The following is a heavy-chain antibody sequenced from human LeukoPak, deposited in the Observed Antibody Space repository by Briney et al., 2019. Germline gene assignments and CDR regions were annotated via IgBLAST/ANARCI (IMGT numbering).Heavy chain of an antibody. CDR3: ARILTGYGSSYYYYGMDV. D-gene: IGHD3-9*01. CDR2: IYYSGST. V-gene: IGHV4-59*08. J-gene: IGHJ6*02. Sequence: PSETLSITCTVSGGSISSYYWSWIRQPPGKGLEWIGYIYYSGSTNYNPSLKSRVTISVDTSKNQFSLKLSSVTAADTAVYYCARILTGYGSSYYYYGMDVWGQGTTVTVSS. CDR1: GGSISSYY.